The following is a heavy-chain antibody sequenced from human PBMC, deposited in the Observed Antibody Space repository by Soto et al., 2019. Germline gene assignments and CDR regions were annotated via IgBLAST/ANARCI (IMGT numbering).Heavy chain of an antibody. CDR2: IDIGGNT. J-gene: IGHJ5*02. CDR1: GFSVTNNY. D-gene: IGHD6-13*01. V-gene: IGHV3-66*01. CDR3: AREWYSSSWYWFDP. Sequence: GGSLRLSCAASGFSVTNNYMNWVRQAPGKGLEWVSIIDIGGNTYYADSVKDRFTISRDNSKNTLYLQMNSLRAKDTAVYYCAREWYSSSWYWFDPWGQGTLVTVSS.